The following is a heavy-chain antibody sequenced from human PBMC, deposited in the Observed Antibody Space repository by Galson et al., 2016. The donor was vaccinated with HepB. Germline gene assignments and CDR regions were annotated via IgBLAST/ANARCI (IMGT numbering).Heavy chain of an antibody. Sequence: SETLSLTCTVSGGSISSYYWSWIRQPPGKGLEWIGYIYYSGSTNYNPSLKSRVTISVDTSKNQFSVNLSSVTAADTAVYYCARGGSWMATVDYWGQGTLVTVSS. CDR1: GGSISSYY. V-gene: IGHV4-59*01. D-gene: IGHD5-24*01. CDR2: IYYSGST. CDR3: ARGGSWMATVDY. J-gene: IGHJ4*02.